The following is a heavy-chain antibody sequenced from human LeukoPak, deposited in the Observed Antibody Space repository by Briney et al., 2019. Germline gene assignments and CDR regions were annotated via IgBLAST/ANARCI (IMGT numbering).Heavy chain of an antibody. CDR1: GFTFSSYS. CDR2: ISSSSSYI. V-gene: IGHV3-21*01. D-gene: IGHD3-10*01. CDR3: ARGPGRDFDY. J-gene: IGHJ4*02. Sequence: GGSLRLSCAASGFTFSSYSMNWVRQAPGKGLEWVSSISSSSSYIYNADSVKGRFTISRDNAKNSLYLQMNSLRAEDTAVYYCARGPGRDFDYWGQGTLVTVSS.